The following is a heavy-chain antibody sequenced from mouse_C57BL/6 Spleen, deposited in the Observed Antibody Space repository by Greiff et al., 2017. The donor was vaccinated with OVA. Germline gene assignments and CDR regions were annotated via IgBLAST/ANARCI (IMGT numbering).Heavy chain of an antibody. CDR1: GYSFTDYN. V-gene: IGHV1-39*01. Sequence: VHVKQSGPELVKPGASVKISCKASGYSFTDYNMNWVKQSNGKSLEWIGVINPNYGTTSYNQKFKGKATLTVDQSSSTAYMQLNSLTSEDSAVYYCARGPPVELYGSSYPYFDVWGTGTTVTVSS. CDR2: INPNYGTT. J-gene: IGHJ1*03. D-gene: IGHD1-1*01. CDR3: ARGPPVELYGSSYPYFDV.